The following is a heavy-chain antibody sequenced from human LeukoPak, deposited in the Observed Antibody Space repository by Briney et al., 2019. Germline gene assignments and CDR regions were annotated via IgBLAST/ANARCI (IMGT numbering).Heavy chain of an antibody. CDR1: GFTFSSYG. D-gene: IGHD5-18*01. CDR3: ARGGGLRGYSYAKRVLFDY. V-gene: IGHV3-7*01. J-gene: IGHJ4*02. CDR2: IKQDGSEK. Sequence: GRSLRLSCAASGFTFSSYGMHWVRQAPGKGLEWVANIKQDGSEKYYVDSVKGRFTISRDNAKNSLYLQMNSLRAEDTAVYYCARGGGLRGYSYAKRVLFDYWGQGTLVTVSS.